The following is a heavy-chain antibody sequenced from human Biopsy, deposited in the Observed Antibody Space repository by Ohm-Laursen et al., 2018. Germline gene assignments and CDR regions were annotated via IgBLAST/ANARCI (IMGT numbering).Heavy chain of an antibody. CDR3: ARDGKRWDYSTYFSWHFDL. J-gene: IGHJ2*01. Sequence: LSLTCAASGFYFSNYAMSWVRQAPGKGLEWVAVISYDGSGEYYADSLQGRFIISRDNPKNTVDLQMNSLRAEDTAVYFCARDGKRWDYSTYFSWHFDLWGRGTLVTVSS. CDR1: GFYFSNYA. D-gene: IGHD4-11*01. CDR2: ISYDGSGE. V-gene: IGHV3-30*03.